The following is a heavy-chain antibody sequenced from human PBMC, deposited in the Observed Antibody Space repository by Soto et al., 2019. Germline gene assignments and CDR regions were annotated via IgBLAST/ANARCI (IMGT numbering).Heavy chain of an antibody. CDR1: GGSISSYY. J-gene: IGHJ4*02. V-gene: IGHV4-34*01. CDR2: INHSGST. D-gene: IGHD1-26*01. CDR3: ARYRKAPDY. Sequence: SETLSLTCTVSGGSISSYYWSWIRQPPGKGLEWIGEINHSGSTNYNPSLKSRVTISVDTSKNQFSLKLSSVTAADTAVYYCARYRKAPDYWGQGTLVTVSS.